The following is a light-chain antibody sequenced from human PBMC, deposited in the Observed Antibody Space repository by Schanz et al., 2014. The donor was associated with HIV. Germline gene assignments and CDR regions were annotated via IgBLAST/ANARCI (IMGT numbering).Light chain of an antibody. J-gene: IGKJ2*01. CDR2: GAS. Sequence: DIQMTQSPSAMSASVGDRVTITCRASRDIANYLAWFQQKPGKVPQRLIYGASSVQSGVPSRFSGSGSGTKFTLTISNLQPKDFATYYCLQHNTYPRTFGQGTKLEI. CDR1: RDIANY. CDR3: LQHNTYPRT. V-gene: IGKV1-17*03.